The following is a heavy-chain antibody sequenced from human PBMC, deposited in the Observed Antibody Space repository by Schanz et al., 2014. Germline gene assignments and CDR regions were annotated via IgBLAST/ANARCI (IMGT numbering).Heavy chain of an antibody. CDR3: ARENTAVAGMPRVMDV. Sequence: QVLLVQSGAEVKKPGASVKVSCKASGYRFIGYYVHWVRQAPGQGLEWMGRVSPYSGDTNYAQMFQGRVTMPTDTSISTAYMELSRLTSDDTAVFFCARENTAVAGMPRVMDVWGQGTTVTVTS. D-gene: IGHD6-19*01. J-gene: IGHJ6*02. V-gene: IGHV1-2*06. CDR1: GYRFIGYY. CDR2: VSPYSGDT.